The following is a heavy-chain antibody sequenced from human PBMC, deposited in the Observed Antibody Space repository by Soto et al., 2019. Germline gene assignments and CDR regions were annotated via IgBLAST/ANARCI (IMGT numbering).Heavy chain of an antibody. Sequence: EVQLLESGGGLVQPGGSLRLSCAASGFTFSSYAMGWVRQAPGKGLEWVAAISGSGENTYHPDSVKGRFTISRDNSKNTLVLQMNSLRAEDTSVYYCAKDLGLCGGRCYGDWGQGTLVTVSS. CDR3: AKDLGLCGGRCYGD. J-gene: IGHJ4*02. V-gene: IGHV3-23*01. CDR1: GFTFSSYA. D-gene: IGHD2-15*01. CDR2: ISGSGENT.